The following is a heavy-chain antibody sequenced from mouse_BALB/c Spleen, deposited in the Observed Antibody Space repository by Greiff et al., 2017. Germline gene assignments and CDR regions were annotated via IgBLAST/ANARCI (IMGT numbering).Heavy chain of an antibody. CDR1: GFTFSSYA. CDR2: ISSGGST. J-gene: IGHJ2*01. D-gene: IGHD2-4*01. CDR3: GRGGGITTRGYYFDY. V-gene: IGHV5-6-5*01. Sequence: EVKLVESGGGLVKPGGSLKLSCAASGFTFSSYAMSWVRQTPEKRLEWVASISSGGSTYYPASVKGRFTISRDNARNILYLQMSSLRSEDTAMYYCGRGGGITTRGYYFDYWGQGTTLTVSS.